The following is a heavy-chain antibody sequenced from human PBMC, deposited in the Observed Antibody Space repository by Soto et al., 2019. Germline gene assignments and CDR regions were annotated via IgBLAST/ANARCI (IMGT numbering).Heavy chain of an antibody. Sequence: APVKVSCKASCYTFCSYGISWVRQAPGQGLEWMGGIIPIFGTANYAQKFQGRVTITADESTSTAYMELRSLRSDDTAVYYCARVKGSGYHNWFDPWGQGTLVTVSS. CDR3: ARVKGSGYHNWFDP. V-gene: IGHV1-69*13. CDR1: CYTFCSYG. D-gene: IGHD3-22*01. CDR2: IIPIFGTA. J-gene: IGHJ5*02.